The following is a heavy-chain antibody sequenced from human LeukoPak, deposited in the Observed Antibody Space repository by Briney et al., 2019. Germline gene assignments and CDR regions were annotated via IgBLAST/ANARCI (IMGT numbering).Heavy chain of an antibody. CDR2: ISGSGGST. J-gene: IGHJ4*02. Sequence: GGSLRLSCATSGFIFSNYAMSWVRQAPGKGLEWVSAISGSGGSTYYADSVKGRFTISRDNSKNTLYLQMNSLRAEDTAVYYCAKDPPLYSSGWLGFDYWGQGTLVTVSS. V-gene: IGHV3-23*01. D-gene: IGHD6-19*01. CDR3: AKDPPLYSSGWLGFDY. CDR1: GFIFSNYA.